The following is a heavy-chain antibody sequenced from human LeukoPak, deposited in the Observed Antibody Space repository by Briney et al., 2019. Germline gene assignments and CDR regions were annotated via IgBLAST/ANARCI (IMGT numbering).Heavy chain of an antibody. CDR1: GFTFDDYG. J-gene: IGHJ3*02. CDR2: INWNGGST. V-gene: IGHV3-20*04. D-gene: IGHD3-3*01. CDR3: ARELGTLRTTYYDFWSGYLGAFDI. Sequence: PGGSLRLSCAASGFTFDDYGMSWVRQAPGKGLEWVSGINWNGGSTGYADSVKGRFTISRDNAKNSLYLQMNSLRAEDTALYYCARELGTLRTTYYDFWSGYLGAFDIWGQGTMVTVSS.